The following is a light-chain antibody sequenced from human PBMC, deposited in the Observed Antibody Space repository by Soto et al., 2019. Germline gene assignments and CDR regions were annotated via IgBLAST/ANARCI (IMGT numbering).Light chain of an antibody. CDR3: AAWDDSLNSVV. V-gene: IGLV1-44*01. J-gene: IGLJ2*01. CDR1: SSNIGSNA. CDR2: DNN. Sequence: QSVLTQPPSASGTPGQRVTISCSGSSSNIGSNAVNWYQQLPGTAPKLLIYDNNQGPSGVPDRFSGSKSGTSASLAISGLQSEDEADYYCAAWDDSLNSVVFGGGTKVTVL.